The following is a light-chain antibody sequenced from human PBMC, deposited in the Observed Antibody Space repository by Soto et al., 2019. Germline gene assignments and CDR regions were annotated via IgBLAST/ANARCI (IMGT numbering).Light chain of an antibody. CDR3: CSYAGVNTFV. J-gene: IGLJ1*01. CDR1: SSDIGSYSL. V-gene: IGLV2-23*03. Sequence: QSALTQPASVSGSPGQSITISCTGTSSDIGSYSLVSWYQHHPGKAPQLMIYEGSKRPSGVSNRFSGSKSGNTASLTISGLQAEDEADYYCCSYAGVNTFVFGTGTKLTVL. CDR2: EGS.